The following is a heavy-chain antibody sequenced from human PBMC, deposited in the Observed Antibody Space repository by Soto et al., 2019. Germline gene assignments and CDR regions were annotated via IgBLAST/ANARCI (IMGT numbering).Heavy chain of an antibody. V-gene: IGHV4-59*01. Sequence: SETLSLTCTVSGGSISSYYWSWIRQPPGKGLEWIGYIYYSGSTNYNPSLKSRVTISVDTSKNQFSLKLSSVTAADTAVYYCARGPAKYCSSTSCHNWFDPWGQGTLVTVSS. J-gene: IGHJ5*02. CDR3: ARGPAKYCSSTSCHNWFDP. D-gene: IGHD2-2*01. CDR2: IYYSGST. CDR1: GGSISSYY.